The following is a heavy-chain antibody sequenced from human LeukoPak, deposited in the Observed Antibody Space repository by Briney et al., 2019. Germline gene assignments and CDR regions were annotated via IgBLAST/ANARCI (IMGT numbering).Heavy chain of an antibody. V-gene: IGHV1-24*01. D-gene: IGHD2-15*01. CDR1: GYTLTELS. Sequence: ASVKVSCKVSGYTLTELSMHWVRQAPGKGLEWMGGFDPEDGETIYAQKFQGRVTMTRNTSISTAYMGLSSLRSEDTAVYYCAREVPCSGGSCYPNWFDPWGQGTLVTVSS. CDR2: FDPEDGET. J-gene: IGHJ5*02. CDR3: AREVPCSGGSCYPNWFDP.